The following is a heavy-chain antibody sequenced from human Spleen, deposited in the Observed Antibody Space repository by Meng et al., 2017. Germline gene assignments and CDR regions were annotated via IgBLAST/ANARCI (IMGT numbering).Heavy chain of an antibody. CDR3: ARVVGEVGATSWLDP. CDR2: IYNSGNT. V-gene: IGHV4-59*08. Sequence: GSLRLSCSVSGGSFSSAYWSWIRQPPGKGLEWIGYIYNSGNTNYNPSLKSRVTISVDTSKNQFSLKLSSVTAADTAVYYCARVVGEVGATSWLDPWGQGTLVTVSS. D-gene: IGHD1-26*01. CDR1: GGSFSSAY. J-gene: IGHJ5*02.